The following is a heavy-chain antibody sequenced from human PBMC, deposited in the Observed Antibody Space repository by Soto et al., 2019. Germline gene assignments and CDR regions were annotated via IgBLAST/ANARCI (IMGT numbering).Heavy chain of an antibody. V-gene: IGHV4-59*01. J-gene: IGHJ4*02. Sequence: QVQLQESGPGLVKPSETLSLTCTVSGGSISGYYWSWIRQPPGKGLEWIGYIYYSGRTNYNPSLTTRVTISVDTSKTQFSLKLSSVTAADTAMYYCARDSIVGATVPTYYFDYWGQGTLVTVSS. CDR1: GGSISGYY. D-gene: IGHD1-26*01. CDR3: ARDSIVGATVPTYYFDY. CDR2: IYYSGRT.